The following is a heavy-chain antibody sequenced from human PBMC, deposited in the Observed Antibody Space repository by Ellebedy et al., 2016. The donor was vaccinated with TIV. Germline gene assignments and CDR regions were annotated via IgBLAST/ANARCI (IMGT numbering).Heavy chain of an antibody. CDR1: GFPFGAYS. CDR3: ARDSSSWSRDY. V-gene: IGHV3-49*03. J-gene: IGHJ4*02. CDR2: IRSHTYGGTT. Sequence: PGGSLRLSCTASGFPFGAYSVSWLRQAPGKGLEWVGLIRSHTYGGTTEYAASVKGRFIISRDESKSTANLDLNSLKTEDTAVYYCARDSSSWSRDYWGQGTLVTVSS. D-gene: IGHD6-13*01.